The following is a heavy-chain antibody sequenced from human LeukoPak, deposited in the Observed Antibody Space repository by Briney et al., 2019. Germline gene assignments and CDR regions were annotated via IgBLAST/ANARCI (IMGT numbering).Heavy chain of an antibody. D-gene: IGHD6-19*01. Sequence: GGSLRLSCAASGFTFSSYWMHWVRQAPGKGLVWVSRINSDGSSTSYADSVKGRFTISRDNAKNTLYLQMNSLRAEDTAVYYCATETEQWLVLQLFYWGQGTLLTVSS. CDR1: GFTFSSYW. J-gene: IGHJ4*02. CDR3: ATETEQWLVLQLFY. CDR2: INSDGSST. V-gene: IGHV3-74*01.